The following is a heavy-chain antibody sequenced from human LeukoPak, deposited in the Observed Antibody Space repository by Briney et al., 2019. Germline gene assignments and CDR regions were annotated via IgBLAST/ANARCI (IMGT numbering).Heavy chain of an antibody. CDR1: GGSISNYF. CDR2: IYDSGTS. J-gene: IGHJ4*02. V-gene: IGHV4-59*12. D-gene: IGHD6-19*01. Sequence: SESLSLTCTVSGGSISNYFWSWIRQPPGKGLEWVAYIYDSGTSNYNPSLKSRATISVDTSKNQFSLILSTVTAADTAVYYCARSNVWYSFDYWGRGTRVTVSS. CDR3: ARSNVWYSFDY.